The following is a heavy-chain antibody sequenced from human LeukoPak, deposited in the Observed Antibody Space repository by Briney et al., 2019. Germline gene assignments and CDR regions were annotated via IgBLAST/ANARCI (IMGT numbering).Heavy chain of an antibody. CDR1: GYTLTELS. CDR2: FDPEDGET. CDR3: ARGPPVTRVEYFEH. D-gene: IGHD4-17*01. Sequence: ASVKVSCKVSGYTLTELSMHWVRQAPGKGLEWMGGFDPEDGETIYAQKLQGRVTMTTDTSTSTAYMELRSLRSDDTAVYYCARGPPVTRVEYFEHWGQGTLVTVSS. V-gene: IGHV1-24*01. J-gene: IGHJ1*01.